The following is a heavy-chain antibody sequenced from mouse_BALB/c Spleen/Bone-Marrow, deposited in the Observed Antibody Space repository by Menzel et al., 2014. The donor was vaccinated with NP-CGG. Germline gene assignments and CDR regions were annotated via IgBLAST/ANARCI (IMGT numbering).Heavy chain of an antibody. CDR3: TSYGNYRYFDV. CDR2: IHHSGST. Sequence: EVKLVESGPDLVKPSQSLSLTCTVTGYSITSGYSWHWIRQFPGNKLEWMGYIHHSGSTNYNPSLRSRISITRDTSKNQFFLHLNSVTTEDTATYYCTSYGNYRYFDVWGAGTTVTVSS. D-gene: IGHD2-1*01. J-gene: IGHJ1*01. V-gene: IGHV3-1*02. CDR1: GYSITSGYS.